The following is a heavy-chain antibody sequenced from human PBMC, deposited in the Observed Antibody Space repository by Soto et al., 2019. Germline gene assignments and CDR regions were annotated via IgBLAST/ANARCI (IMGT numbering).Heavy chain of an antibody. V-gene: IGHV3-7*05. CDR1: EFTFNTYW. CDR3: ARDWGTPGRGSAVGYYYHYGMDV. J-gene: IGHJ6*02. Sequence: EVQLVESGGGLVQPGGSLRLSWVASEFTFNTYWMNWVRQAPGKGLEWVADIKGDGSENNYVDSVKGRFTISRDNAKNSRYLQMNSLRGEDEDVYFCARDWGTPGRGSAVGYYYHYGMDVWGQGTTVTVSS. CDR2: IKGDGSEN. D-gene: IGHD6-19*01.